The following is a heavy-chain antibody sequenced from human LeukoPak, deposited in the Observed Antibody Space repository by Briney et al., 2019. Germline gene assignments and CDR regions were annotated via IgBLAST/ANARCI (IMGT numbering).Heavy chain of an antibody. V-gene: IGHV1-8*01. Sequence: VASVKVSCKASGYTFTSYDINWVRQATGQGLEWMGWMNPNSGNTGYAQKFQGRVTMTRNTSISTAYMELSSLRSEDTAVYYCARATAMAAKALGYWGQGTLVTVSS. CDR3: ARATAMAAKALGY. D-gene: IGHD5-18*01. CDR1: GYTFTSYD. J-gene: IGHJ4*02. CDR2: MNPNSGNT.